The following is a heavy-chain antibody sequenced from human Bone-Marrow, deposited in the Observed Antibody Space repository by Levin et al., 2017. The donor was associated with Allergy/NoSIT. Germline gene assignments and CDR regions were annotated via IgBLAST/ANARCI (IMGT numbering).Heavy chain of an antibody. CDR3: VRDIAAGTADY. D-gene: IGHD6-13*01. J-gene: IGHJ4*02. CDR2: IKNDATER. CDR1: GFTFSHYW. Sequence: ETLSLTCAASGFTFSHYWMTWVRQAPGKGLEWVASIKNDATERYYVDSVNGRFTISRDDAKSSVSLQMSGLRVEDTAVYYCVRDIAAGTADYWGQGILVTVPS. V-gene: IGHV3-7*01.